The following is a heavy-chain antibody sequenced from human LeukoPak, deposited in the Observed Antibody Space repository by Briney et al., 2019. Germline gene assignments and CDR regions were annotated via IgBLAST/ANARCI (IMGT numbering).Heavy chain of an antibody. Sequence: SETLSLTCTVSGGSIRFYDWSWIRQPPGKGLEWIGHIYSRGSTNYNPSLKSRVTISVDTSKNQFSLKARSVTAADTAVYYCARGGVQLPPYYFDYWGQGTLVTVSS. CDR2: IYSRGST. V-gene: IGHV4-59*01. CDR3: ARGGVQLPPYYFDY. CDR1: GGSIRFYD. D-gene: IGHD5-18*01. J-gene: IGHJ4*02.